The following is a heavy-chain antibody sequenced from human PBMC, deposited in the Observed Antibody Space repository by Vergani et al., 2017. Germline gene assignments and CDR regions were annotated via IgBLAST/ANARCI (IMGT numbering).Heavy chain of an antibody. J-gene: IGHJ4*02. CDR3: ARVLAVDY. V-gene: IGHV4-38-2*02. CDR1: GYSISSGYY. Sequence: QVQLQESGPGLVKPSETLSLTCTVSGYSISSGYYWGWIRQPPGKGLEWIGSIYHSGSTYYNPSLKSRVTISVDTSKNQFALKLRSVTAADTAVYYCARVLAVDYWGQGTLVTVSS. CDR2: IYHSGST.